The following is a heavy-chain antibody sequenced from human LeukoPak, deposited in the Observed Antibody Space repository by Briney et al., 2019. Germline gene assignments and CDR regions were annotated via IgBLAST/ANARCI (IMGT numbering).Heavy chain of an antibody. Sequence: PSETLSLTCAVYGGSFSGYYWSWIRQPPGKGLEWIGEINHSGSTNYNPSLKSRVTISVDTSKNQFSLKLSSVTAADTAVYYCARRYCSGGSCYRDDAFDIWGQGTMVTVSS. CDR3: ARRYCSGGSCYRDDAFDI. CDR1: GGSFSGYY. CDR2: INHSGST. D-gene: IGHD2-15*01. V-gene: IGHV4-34*01. J-gene: IGHJ3*02.